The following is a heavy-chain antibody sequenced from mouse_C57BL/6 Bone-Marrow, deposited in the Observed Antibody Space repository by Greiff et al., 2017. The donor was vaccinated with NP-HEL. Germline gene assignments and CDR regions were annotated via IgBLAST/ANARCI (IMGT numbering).Heavy chain of an antibody. V-gene: IGHV10-1*01. J-gene: IGHJ4*01. Sequence: EVQVVESGGGLVQPKGSLKLSCAASGFSFNTYAMNWVRQAPGKGLEWVARIRSKSNNYAKYYADSVKDRFTISRDDSESMLYLQMNNLKTEDTAMYYCVRPPEDYAMDYWGQGTSVTVSS. CDR1: GFSFNTYA. CDR3: VRPPEDYAMDY. CDR2: IRSKSNNYAK.